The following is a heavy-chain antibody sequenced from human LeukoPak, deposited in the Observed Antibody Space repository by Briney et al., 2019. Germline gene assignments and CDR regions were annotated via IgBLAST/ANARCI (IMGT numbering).Heavy chain of an antibody. Sequence: SETLSLTCTVSGGSISSYYWSWIRQPPGKGLEWIGYIYYSGSTNYNPSLKSRVTISVDTSKNQFSLKLSSVTAADTAVYYCARQNNEGFWSGLPASNWFDPWGQGTLVTVSS. J-gene: IGHJ5*02. CDR2: IYYSGST. D-gene: IGHD3-3*01. V-gene: IGHV4-59*01. CDR3: ARQNNEGFWSGLPASNWFDP. CDR1: GGSISSYY.